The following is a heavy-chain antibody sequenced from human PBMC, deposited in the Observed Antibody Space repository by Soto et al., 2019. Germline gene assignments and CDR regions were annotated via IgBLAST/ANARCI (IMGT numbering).Heavy chain of an antibody. V-gene: IGHV4-39*01. J-gene: IGHJ6*02. CDR2: IYYSGST. D-gene: IGHD6-6*01. Sequence: PSETLSLTCTVSGGSISSSSYYWGWIRQPPGKGLEWIGSIYYSGSTYYNPSLKSRVTISVDTSKNQFSLMLSSVTAADTAVYYCARHQQLVRNNTYYYYGMDVWGQGTTVTVSS. CDR3: ARHQQLVRNNTYYYYGMDV. CDR1: GGSISSSSYY.